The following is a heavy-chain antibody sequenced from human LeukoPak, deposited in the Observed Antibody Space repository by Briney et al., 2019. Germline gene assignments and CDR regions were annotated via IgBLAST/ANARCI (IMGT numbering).Heavy chain of an antibody. CDR3: AKGGLVHRFDP. CDR1: GFTFSSYD. Sequence: GGTLRLSCAASGFTFSSYDMSWVRQAPGKGLEWVSVITGSGGSTDYADSVKGRFTISRDNSKNTLYLQMNSLRADDTAVYYCAKGGLVHRFDPWGQGTLVTVSS. CDR2: ITGSGGST. J-gene: IGHJ5*02. V-gene: IGHV3-23*01.